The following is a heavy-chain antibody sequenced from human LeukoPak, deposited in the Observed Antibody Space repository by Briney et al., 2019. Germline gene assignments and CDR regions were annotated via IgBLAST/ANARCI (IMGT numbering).Heavy chain of an antibody. J-gene: IGHJ4*02. CDR3: AKDSSSSWSRYYFDY. D-gene: IGHD6-6*01. Sequence: PGGSLRLYCAASGFTFSSYGMHWVRQAPGKGLEWVAFIRYDGSNKYYADSVKGRFTISRDNSKNTLYLQMNSLRAEDTAVYYCAKDSSSSWSRYYFDYWGQGTLVTVSS. V-gene: IGHV3-30*02. CDR1: GFTFSSYG. CDR2: IRYDGSNK.